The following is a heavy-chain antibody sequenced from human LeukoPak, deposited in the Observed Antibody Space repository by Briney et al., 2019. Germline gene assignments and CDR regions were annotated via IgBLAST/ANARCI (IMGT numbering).Heavy chain of an antibody. Sequence: QPGGSLRLSCAASGFTFRNYAMTWVRQAPGKGLKWVSAISGSGGDSTYYADSVRGRFTISRDNSKNTLYLQMNSLRVEDTAVYYCVKGSQWELPFDCWGQGTLVTVSS. CDR3: VKGSQWELPFDC. V-gene: IGHV3-23*01. CDR1: GFTFRNYA. J-gene: IGHJ4*02. D-gene: IGHD1-26*01. CDR2: ISGSGGDST.